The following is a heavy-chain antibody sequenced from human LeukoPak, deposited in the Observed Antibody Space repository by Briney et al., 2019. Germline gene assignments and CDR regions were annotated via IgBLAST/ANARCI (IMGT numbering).Heavy chain of an antibody. CDR1: GDSISSYY. Sequence: SETLSLTCTVSGDSISSYYWSWMRQPPGKGLEWIGYIYYTGSTNHNPSLRSRVTLSLDTSKNQFSLNLSSVTAADTAVYYCARDRDGYNPSFDYWGQGTLVTVSS. V-gene: IGHV4-59*01. D-gene: IGHD5-24*01. CDR3: ARDRDGYNPSFDY. J-gene: IGHJ4*02. CDR2: IYYTGST.